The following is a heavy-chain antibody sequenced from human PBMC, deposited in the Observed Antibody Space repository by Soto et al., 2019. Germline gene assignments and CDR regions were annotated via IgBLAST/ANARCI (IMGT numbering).Heavy chain of an antibody. CDR3: VKVSTFYDILTGYYSTNFFDP. CDR1: GFIFSDYA. CDR2: ISSDGDIT. J-gene: IGHJ5*02. V-gene: IGHV3-64D*06. Sequence: GGSLRLSCAASGFIFSDYAMTRVRQAPGRGLQYVSTISSDGDITYYADSVKGRFTISRDNSKNTLYLQMNSLRPEDTAVYYCVKVSTFYDILTGYYSTNFFDPWGQGTLVTVSS. D-gene: IGHD3-9*01.